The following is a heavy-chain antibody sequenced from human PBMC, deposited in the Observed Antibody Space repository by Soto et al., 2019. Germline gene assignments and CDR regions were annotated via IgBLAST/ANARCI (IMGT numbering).Heavy chain of an antibody. Sequence: SETLSLTCTVSGGSISSGGYYWSWIRQHPGKGLEWIGYIYYSGSTYYNPSLKSRVTISVDTSKNQFSLKLSSVTAADTAVYYCARDTTIFGVVIDAFDIWGQGTMVTVSS. D-gene: IGHD3-3*01. V-gene: IGHV4-31*03. CDR1: GGSISSGGYY. J-gene: IGHJ3*02. CDR2: IYYSGST. CDR3: ARDTTIFGVVIDAFDI.